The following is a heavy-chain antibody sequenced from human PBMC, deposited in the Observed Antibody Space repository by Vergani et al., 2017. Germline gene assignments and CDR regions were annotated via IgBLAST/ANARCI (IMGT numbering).Heavy chain of an antibody. CDR2: ISYDGSNK. CDR1: GFTFSSYS. D-gene: IGHD2-15*01. V-gene: IGHV3-30*03. J-gene: IGHJ4*02. CDR3: AREADCSGGSCYPLFDY. Sequence: VQLVESGGGLVKPGGSLRLSCAASGFTFSSYSMNWFRQAPGKGLEWVAVISYDGSNKYYADSVKGRFTISRDNSKNTLYLQMNSLRAEDTAVYYCAREADCSGGSCYPLFDYWGQGTLVTVSS.